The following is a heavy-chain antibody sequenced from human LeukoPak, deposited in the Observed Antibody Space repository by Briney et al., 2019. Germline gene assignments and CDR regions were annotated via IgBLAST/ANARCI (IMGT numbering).Heavy chain of an antibody. V-gene: IGHV3-74*01. CDR1: GFTSSSYW. J-gene: IGHJ5*02. D-gene: IGHD3-10*01. CDR3: VRGRGSYGWFDP. CDR2: ISGDGTAR. Sequence: GGSLRLSCAASGFTSSSYWMHWVRHVPGKGLVWVSRISGDGTARNYADSVKGRFTISRDDAKNTVDLQMNSLRGEDTAVYYCVRGRGSYGWFDPWGQGTLVTVSS.